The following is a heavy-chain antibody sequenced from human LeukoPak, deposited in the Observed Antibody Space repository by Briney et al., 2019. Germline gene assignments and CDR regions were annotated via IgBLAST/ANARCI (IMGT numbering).Heavy chain of an antibody. V-gene: IGHV1-3*01. Sequence: GGSLRLSCAASGYTFTSYTMHWVRQAPGQRPEWMGWINAGNGNTIYSPKFQGRVTITRDTSASTAYMELSSLRSEDTAVYYCARVSWSSGDFYWGQGTLVTVSS. D-gene: IGHD2-15*01. CDR1: GYTFTSYT. CDR2: INAGNGNT. CDR3: ARVSWSSGDFY. J-gene: IGHJ4*02.